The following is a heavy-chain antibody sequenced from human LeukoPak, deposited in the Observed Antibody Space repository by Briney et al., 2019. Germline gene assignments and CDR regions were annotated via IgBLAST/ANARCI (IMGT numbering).Heavy chain of an antibody. D-gene: IGHD2-21*02. CDR3: ARDHCGGDRYPPTGAFDI. Sequence: SETLSLTCTVSGGSISSYYWSWIRQPPGKGLEWIGYIYYSGSTNYNPSLKSRVTISVDTSKNQFSLKLSSVTAADTAVYYCARDHCGGDRYPPTGAFDIWGQGTMVTVSS. CDR1: GGSISSYY. J-gene: IGHJ3*02. CDR2: IYYSGST. V-gene: IGHV4-59*01.